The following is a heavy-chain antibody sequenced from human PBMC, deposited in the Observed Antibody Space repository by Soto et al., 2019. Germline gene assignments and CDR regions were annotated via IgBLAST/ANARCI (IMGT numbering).Heavy chain of an antibody. CDR2: ISSSSSYI. CDR3: ARDRTNYYGSGSYYPYAFDI. J-gene: IGHJ3*02. D-gene: IGHD3-10*01. V-gene: IGHV3-21*01. Sequence: GSLRLSCAASGFTFSSYSMNWVRQAPGKGLEWVSSISSSSSYIYYADSVKGRFTISRDNAKNSLYLQMNSLRAEDTAVYYCARDRTNYYGSGSYYPYAFDIWGQGTMVTVSS. CDR1: GFTFSSYS.